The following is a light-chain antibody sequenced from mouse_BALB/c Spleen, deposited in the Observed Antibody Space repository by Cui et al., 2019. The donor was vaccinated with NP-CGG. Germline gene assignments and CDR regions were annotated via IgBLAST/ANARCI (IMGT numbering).Light chain of an antibody. CDR2: STN. J-gene: IGLJ1*01. V-gene: IGLV1*01. CDR1: TGALTTRNY. CDR3: ALWYSNHWV. Sequence: AVVTQVSALTTSPGETVTLTCLSRTGALTTRNYANWVQEKPDHLFTGLIGSTNNRAPGVPARFSGSLIGDKAALTITGAQTEDEAIYFCALWYSNHWVFGGGTKLTVL.